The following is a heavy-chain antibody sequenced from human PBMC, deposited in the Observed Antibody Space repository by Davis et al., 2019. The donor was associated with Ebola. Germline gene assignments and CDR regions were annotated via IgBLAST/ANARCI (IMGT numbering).Heavy chain of an antibody. J-gene: IGHJ3*01. CDR2: IFPGDSDT. CDR3: ERQREPGIFRAFDV. CDR1: GYSFTSYW. Sequence: GESLKISCKGSGYSFTSYWITWLRQMPGKGLECMGIIFPGDSDTRYSPSFQGQVTISADKSISTAYLQWSSLKDSDTAMYYCERQREPGIFRAFDVWGQGTKVTVSS. D-gene: IGHD1-26*01. V-gene: IGHV5-51*01.